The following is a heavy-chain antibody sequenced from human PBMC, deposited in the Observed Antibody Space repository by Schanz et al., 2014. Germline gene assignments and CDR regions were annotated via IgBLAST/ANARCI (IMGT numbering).Heavy chain of an antibody. CDR2: INSDGSSA. J-gene: IGHJ4*02. CDR1: GFTFSSYW. D-gene: IGHD3-10*01. CDR3: VKEGTVVSGSPRDY. V-gene: IGHV3-74*02. Sequence: EVQLVESGGGLVQPGGSLRLCCVASGFTFSSYWMHWVRQAPGKGLVWISRINSDGSSASYADSVKGRFTISRDNAKNTLDLQMSSLRADDTAVYYCVKEGTVVSGSPRDYWGQGTLVTVSS.